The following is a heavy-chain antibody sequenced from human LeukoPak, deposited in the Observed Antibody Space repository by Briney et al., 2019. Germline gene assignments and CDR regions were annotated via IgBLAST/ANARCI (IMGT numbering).Heavy chain of an antibody. CDR1: GFTFENAW. CDR2: IKSKSDGGTT. V-gene: IGHV3-15*01. CDR3: TTDGVRYFDWLFLY. D-gene: IGHD3-9*01. J-gene: IGHJ4*02. Sequence: GGSLRLSCAASGFTFENAWMSWVRQAPGKGLEWVGRIKSKSDGGTTDYAAPVKGRFTISRDDSDNTLFLQMNSLNDEDTAVYYCTTDGVRYFDWLFLYWGQGTLVTVSS.